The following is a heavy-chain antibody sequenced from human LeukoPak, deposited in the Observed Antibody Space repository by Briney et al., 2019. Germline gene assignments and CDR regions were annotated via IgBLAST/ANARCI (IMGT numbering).Heavy chain of an antibody. V-gene: IGHV3-11*01. CDR1: GFTFSNFW. D-gene: IGHD4-23*01. CDR2: ISSSGGTI. CDR3: ARAAVVTSPFDY. Sequence: PGGSLRLSCAASGFTFSNFWMHWVRQAPGKGLEWVSYISSSGGTIYFADSVKDRFTISRDNAKNSLDLQMNSLRAEDTAMYYCARAAVVTSPFDYWGQGTLVTVFS. J-gene: IGHJ4*02.